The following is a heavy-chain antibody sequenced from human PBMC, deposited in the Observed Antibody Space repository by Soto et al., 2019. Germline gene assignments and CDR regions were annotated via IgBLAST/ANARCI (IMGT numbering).Heavy chain of an antibody. CDR3: ARERGYSYGLGGNDY. CDR1: GDSVCSNSAA. J-gene: IGHJ4*02. Sequence: SQTLPITYDISGDSVCSNSAAWNWIRQSPSRGLEWLGRTYYRSKWYNDYAVSVKSRITINPDTSKNQFSLQLNSVTPEDTAVYYCARERGYSYGLGGNDYWGQGTLVTVSS. CDR2: TYYRSKWYN. D-gene: IGHD5-18*01. V-gene: IGHV6-1*01.